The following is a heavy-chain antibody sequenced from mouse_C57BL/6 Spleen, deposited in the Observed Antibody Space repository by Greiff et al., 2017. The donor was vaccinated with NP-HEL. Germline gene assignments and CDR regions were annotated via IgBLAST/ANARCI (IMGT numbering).Heavy chain of an antibody. Sequence: EVKLMESGPELVKPGASVKISCKASGYSFTGYYMNWVKQSPEKSLEWIGEINPSTGGTTYNQKFKAKATLTVDKSSSTAYMQLKSLTSEDSAVYYCARRAQATLYYFDYWGQGTTLTVSS. V-gene: IGHV1-42*01. CDR1: GYSFTGYY. D-gene: IGHD3-2*02. J-gene: IGHJ2*01. CDR2: INPSTGGT. CDR3: ARRAQATLYYFDY.